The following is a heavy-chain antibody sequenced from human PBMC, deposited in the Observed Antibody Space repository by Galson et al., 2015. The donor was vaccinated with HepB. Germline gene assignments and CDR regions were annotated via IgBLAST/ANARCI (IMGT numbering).Heavy chain of an antibody. V-gene: IGHV5-51*01. Sequence: QSGAEMKKPGESLKISCKASGYRFSSYWIAWVRQMPGKGLEWMGIIYPSDSDTRYRPSFQGRVTISADKSITIAYMQWSSLKASDNAMYFCARAIYYDSSGSYYFDYWGQGTLVTVSS. J-gene: IGHJ4*02. CDR2: IYPSDSDT. CDR3: ARAIYYDSSGSYYFDY. CDR1: GYRFSSYW. D-gene: IGHD3-22*01.